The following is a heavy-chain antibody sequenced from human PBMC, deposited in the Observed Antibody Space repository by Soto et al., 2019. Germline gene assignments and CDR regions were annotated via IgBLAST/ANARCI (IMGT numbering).Heavy chain of an antibody. D-gene: IGHD6-13*01. V-gene: IGHV3-33*01. CDR1: GFTFRTYG. CDR3: ARDVSMTAAGTKTDY. Sequence: QVQLVESGGGVVQPGRSLRLSCAASGFTFRTYGMHWVRQAPGKGLEWVAIIWYDGSNKYYADSVKGRFTISRDNSKNTLYLQMNILRAEDTAVYYGARDVSMTAAGTKTDYWGQGTLVTVSS. J-gene: IGHJ4*02. CDR2: IWYDGSNK.